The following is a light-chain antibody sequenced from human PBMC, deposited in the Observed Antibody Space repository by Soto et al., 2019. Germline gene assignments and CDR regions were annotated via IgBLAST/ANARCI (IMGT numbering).Light chain of an antibody. V-gene: IGLV2-23*01. CDR2: EAS. CDR1: SNDVGTYNL. Sequence: QSALTQPASVSGSPGQSITISCTGISNDVGTYNLVSWYQHHPGKAPKLIIYEASKRPSGVPNRFSGSKSGNTASLTISGLHAEDEADYFFCSYGRSVVFSGGTKVTVL. J-gene: IGLJ2*01. CDR3: CSYGRSVV.